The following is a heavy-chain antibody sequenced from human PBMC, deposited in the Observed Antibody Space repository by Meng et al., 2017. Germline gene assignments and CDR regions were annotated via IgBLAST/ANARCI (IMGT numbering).Heavy chain of an antibody. J-gene: IGHJ4*02. V-gene: IGHV1-18*01. CDR2: ISAYNGNT. D-gene: IGHD5-24*01. CDR1: GYTFTSYG. CDR3: ARGPMRAGRWLQPHGECDY. Sequence: ASAKVSCKASGYTFTSYGISWVRQAPGQGLEWMGWISAYNGNTNYAQKLQGRVTMTTDTSTSTAYMELRSLRSDDTAVYYCARGPMRAGRWLQPHGECDYWGQGTLVTVSS.